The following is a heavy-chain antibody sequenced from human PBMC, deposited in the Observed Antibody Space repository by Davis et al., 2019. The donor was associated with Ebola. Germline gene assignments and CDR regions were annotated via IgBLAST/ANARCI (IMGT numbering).Heavy chain of an antibody. D-gene: IGHD3-10*01. Sequence: ESLKISCEVSGVTFTTAWLTWVRQAPGKGLEWIGRIYTSGRTNYNPSLKSRVTMSVDTSKNQFSLKLSSVTAADTAVYYCARDRRQSYGAGVIDEYYGMDVWGQGTTVTVSS. V-gene: IGHV4-4*07. CDR1: GVTFTTAW. CDR3: ARDRRQSYGAGVIDEYYGMDV. J-gene: IGHJ6*02. CDR2: IYTSGRT.